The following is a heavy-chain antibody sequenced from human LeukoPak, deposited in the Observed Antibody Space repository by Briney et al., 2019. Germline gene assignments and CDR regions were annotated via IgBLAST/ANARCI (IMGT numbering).Heavy chain of an antibody. CDR1: GFTFSSYW. D-gene: IGHD3-3*01. CDR2: INSDGSST. J-gene: IGHJ4*02. V-gene: IGHV3-74*01. Sequence: QPGGSLRLSCAASGFTFSSYWMHWVRQAPGKGLVWVSRINSDGSSTSYADSVKGRFTISRDNAKNTLYLQMNSLRAEDTAVYYCARGARIFGVVGFDYWGQGTLVTVSS. CDR3: ARGARIFGVVGFDY.